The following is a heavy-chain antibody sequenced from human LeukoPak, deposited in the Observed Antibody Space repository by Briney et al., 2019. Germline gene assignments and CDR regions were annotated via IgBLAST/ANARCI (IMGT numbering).Heavy chain of an antibody. Sequence: GGSLRLSCAASGFTFSRFWMSWVRQAPGKGLEWVANIKQDGSEKYYVDSVKGRFTTSRDNAKNSLYLQMNSLRAEDTAVFYCARDGTYTDYDPDFDIWGQGTLVTVSS. CDR2: IKQDGSEK. CDR3: ARDGTYTDYDPDFDI. V-gene: IGHV3-7*04. J-gene: IGHJ4*02. CDR1: GFTFSRFW. D-gene: IGHD5-12*01.